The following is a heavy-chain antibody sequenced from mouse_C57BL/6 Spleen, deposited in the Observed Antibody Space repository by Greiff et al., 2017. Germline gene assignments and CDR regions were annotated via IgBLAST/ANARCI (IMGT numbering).Heavy chain of an antibody. V-gene: IGHV1-61*01. CDR2: IYPSDSET. CDR3: ARYYYGSDY. D-gene: IGHD1-1*01. J-gene: IGHJ2*01. Sequence: QVQLQQPGAELVRPGSSVKLSCKASGYTFTSYWMDWVQQRPGQGLEWIGNIYPSDSETHYNQKFKDKATLTVDKSSSTAYMQLSSLTSEDSAVYYCARYYYGSDYWGQGTTLTVSS. CDR1: GYTFTSYW.